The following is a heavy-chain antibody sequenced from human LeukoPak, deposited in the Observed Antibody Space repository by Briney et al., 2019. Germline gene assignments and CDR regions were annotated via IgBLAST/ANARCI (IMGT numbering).Heavy chain of an antibody. CDR1: GASISSGDFY. Sequence: PSETLSLTCTVSGASISSGDFYWNWIRQPPGKGLEWIGYIYYSESTYYNPSLKSRLVISADTSKNQFSLKLSSVTAADTAVYYCARGLPTGNNGRGYFNYWGQGTLVTVSS. D-gene: IGHD1-1*01. CDR2: IYYSEST. CDR3: ARGLPTGNNGRGYFNY. V-gene: IGHV4-30-4*08. J-gene: IGHJ4*02.